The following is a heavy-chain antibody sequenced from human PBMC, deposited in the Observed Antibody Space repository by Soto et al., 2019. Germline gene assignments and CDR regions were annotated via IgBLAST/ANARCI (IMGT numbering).Heavy chain of an antibody. D-gene: IGHD3-3*01. V-gene: IGHV1-3*01. CDR3: ARDRVSLAMFGVPVGVFKN. CDR1: GYTFTTFA. J-gene: IGHJ4*02. CDR2: INAGSGYT. Sequence: ASVKVSCKASGYTFTTFAMHWVRQAPGRRPEWLGWINAGSGYTKYSQNFQDRVTISSDTSASTAYMELSSLRSGDTAIYYCARDRVSLAMFGVPVGVFKNWGQGTLVTVSS.